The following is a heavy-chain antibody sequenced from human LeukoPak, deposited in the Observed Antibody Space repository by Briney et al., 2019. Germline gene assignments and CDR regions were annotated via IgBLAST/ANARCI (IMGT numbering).Heavy chain of an antibody. J-gene: IGHJ6*02. CDR2: ISSSSSYI. CDR3: AREEVAEWFGESYYYYGMDV. CDR1: GFIFSSYS. V-gene: IGHV3-21*01. Sequence: GGSLRLSCAASGFIFSSYSMNWVRQAPGKGLEWVSSISSSSSYIYYADAVKGRFTISRDNAKNTLYLQMNSLRAEDTAVYYCAREEVAEWFGESYYYYGMDVWGQGTTVTVSS. D-gene: IGHD3-10*01.